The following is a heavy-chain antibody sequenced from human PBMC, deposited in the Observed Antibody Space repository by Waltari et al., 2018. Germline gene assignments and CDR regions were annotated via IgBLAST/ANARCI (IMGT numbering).Heavy chain of an antibody. CDR2: IYYSGST. CDR3: ARLVAGGRILDY. D-gene: IGHD6-19*01. Sequence: QLQLQESGPGLVKPSETLSLTCTVSGGSISSSSYYWGWIRQPPGKGLEWIGSIYYSGSTYYNPSLTSRVTISVDTSKNQFSLKLSSVTAADTAVYYCARLVAGGRILDYCGQGTLVTVSS. J-gene: IGHJ4*02. CDR1: GGSISSSSYY. V-gene: IGHV4-39*01.